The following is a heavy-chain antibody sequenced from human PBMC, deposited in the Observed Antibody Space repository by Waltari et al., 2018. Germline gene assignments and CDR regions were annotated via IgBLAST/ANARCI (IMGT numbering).Heavy chain of an antibody. D-gene: IGHD1-26*01. Sequence: QLQLQESGPGLVKPSETLSLTCPVPGGSISRSSYYWGWLRPPPGKGLEWIGSIYYSGSTYYNPSLKSRVTISVDTSKNQFSLKLSSVTAADTAVYYCASLPSGSYWNAFDIWGQGTMVTVSS. CDR3: ASLPSGSYWNAFDI. V-gene: IGHV4-39*07. J-gene: IGHJ3*02. CDR1: GGSISRSSYY. CDR2: IYYSGST.